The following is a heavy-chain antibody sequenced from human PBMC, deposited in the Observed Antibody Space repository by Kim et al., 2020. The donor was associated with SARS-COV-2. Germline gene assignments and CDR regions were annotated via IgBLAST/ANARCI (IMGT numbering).Heavy chain of an antibody. Sequence: GGSLRLSCAASGFTFSSYAMHWVRQAPGKGLEWVAVISYDGSNKYYADSVKGRFTISRDNSKNTLYLQMNSLRAEDTAVYYCASAPQWSGWDRYFDYWGQGTLVTVSS. CDR2: ISYDGSNK. CDR3: ASAPQWSGWDRYFDY. J-gene: IGHJ4*02. V-gene: IGHV3-30*04. D-gene: IGHD2-15*01. CDR1: GFTFSSYA.